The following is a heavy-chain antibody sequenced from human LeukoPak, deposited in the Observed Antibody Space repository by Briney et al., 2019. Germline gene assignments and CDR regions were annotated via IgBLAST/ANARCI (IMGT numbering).Heavy chain of an antibody. CDR1: GFTFSSYS. V-gene: IGHV3-48*04. CDR3: ARDQAGTTIFDY. Sequence: GGSLRLSCVASGFTFSSYSMNWVRQAPGKGLEFISYINSRSSTIYYADVVKGRFTISRDNAKNSLYLQMNSLRAEDTAVYYCARDQAGTTIFDYWGQGTLVTVSS. CDR2: INSRSSTI. D-gene: IGHD4-17*01. J-gene: IGHJ4*02.